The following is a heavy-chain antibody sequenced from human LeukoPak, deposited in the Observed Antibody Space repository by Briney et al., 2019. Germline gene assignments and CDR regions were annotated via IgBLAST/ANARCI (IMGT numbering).Heavy chain of an antibody. J-gene: IGHJ6*02. Sequence: SQTLSLTCTVSGGSISSGDYYWSWIRQPPGKGLEWIGYIYYSGSTYYNPSLKGRVTISVDTSKNQFSLKLSSVTAADTAVYYCARGIWFGDGRRDGMDVWGQGTTVTVSS. CDR2: IYYSGST. CDR1: GGSISSGDYY. D-gene: IGHD3-10*01. CDR3: ARGIWFGDGRRDGMDV. V-gene: IGHV4-30-4*01.